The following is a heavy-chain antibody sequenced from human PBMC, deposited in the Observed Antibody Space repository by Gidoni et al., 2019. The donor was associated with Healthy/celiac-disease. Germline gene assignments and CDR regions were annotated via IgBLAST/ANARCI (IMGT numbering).Heavy chain of an antibody. D-gene: IGHD3-9*01. J-gene: IGHJ4*02. CDR1: GFTCSNAW. V-gene: IGHV3-15*01. CDR2: IKRKTDGGTT. CDR3: TTGAYYDILTGYSTHDY. Sequence: EVQLVESGGGLVKPGGSLRLYCAASGFTCSNAWMSWVRQAPGKGLEWVGRIKRKTDGGTTDYAAPVKGRFTISRDDSKNTLYLQMNSLKTEDTAVYYCTTGAYYDILTGYSTHDYWGQGTLVTVSS.